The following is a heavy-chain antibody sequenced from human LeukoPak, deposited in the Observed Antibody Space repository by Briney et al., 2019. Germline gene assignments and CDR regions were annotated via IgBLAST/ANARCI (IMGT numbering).Heavy chain of an antibody. V-gene: IGHV1-69*06. CDR3: AREGPSSAFQAGNIYY. J-gene: IGHJ4*02. D-gene: IGHD6-13*01. CDR2: IIPIFGTA. CDR1: GGTFSSYA. Sequence: GASLKLSCKASGGTFSSYAISWVRQAPGQGLEWMGGIIPIFGTANYAQQFQGRVTITAYKSTSTAYMELRSLRAEDTAVYYCAREGPSSAFQAGNIYYWGQETLVTVSS.